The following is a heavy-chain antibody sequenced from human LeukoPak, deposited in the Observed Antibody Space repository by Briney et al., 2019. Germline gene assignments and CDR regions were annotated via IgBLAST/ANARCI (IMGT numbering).Heavy chain of an antibody. CDR1: GGTFSSYA. D-gene: IGHD2-2*02. CDR3: ASAYCSSTSCYTLEGEPPDY. V-gene: IGHV1-69*01. CDR2: IIPILGAP. Sequence: ASVKVSCKASGGTFSSYAISWVRQAPGRGLEWMGGIIPILGAPNYARKFQGRVTLTADQSTSTPSMELSSLRSEDTAVYYCASAYCSSTSCYTLEGEPPDYWGQGPLVTVSS. J-gene: IGHJ4*02.